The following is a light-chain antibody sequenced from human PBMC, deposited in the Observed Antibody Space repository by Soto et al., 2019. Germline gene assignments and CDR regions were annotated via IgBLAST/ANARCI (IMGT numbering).Light chain of an antibody. CDR2: VAS. CDR1: QSVRSN. Sequence: EIVMTQTPATLSVSPGERATLSCRASQSVRSNLAWYQHKPSQAPRLLIYVASSRPAGDPARFSGSGSGTEFTLTISSLQSEDFAVYYCQQYNNWPETFGQGIKVEIK. J-gene: IGKJ1*01. CDR3: QQYNNWPET. V-gene: IGKV3-15*01.